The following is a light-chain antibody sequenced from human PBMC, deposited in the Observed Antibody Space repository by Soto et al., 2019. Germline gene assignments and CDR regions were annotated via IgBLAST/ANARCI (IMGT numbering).Light chain of an antibody. J-gene: IGLJ3*02. Sequence: QSVLTQPASVSGSPGQSITISCSGTSSDFGGYNVVSWCQQHPGKAPKLIIYEGTKRPSGVSNRFSGSKSGNAASLTISGLQTEDEADYYCCSYADTSTFWVVFGGGTKVTVL. CDR3: CSYADTSTFWVV. V-gene: IGLV2-23*03. CDR1: SSDFGGYNV. CDR2: EGT.